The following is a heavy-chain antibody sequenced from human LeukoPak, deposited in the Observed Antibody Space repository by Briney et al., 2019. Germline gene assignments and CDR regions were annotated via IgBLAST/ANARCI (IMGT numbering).Heavy chain of an antibody. J-gene: IGHJ6*02. CDR3: AREGYCSNGECYPKRGYGMDV. CDR2: IYYSGRT. V-gene: IGHV4-59*01. CDR1: GGSISSYQ. D-gene: IGHD2-8*01. Sequence: SETLSFTCTVSGGSISSYQWSWIRQPPGKGLEWIGYIYYSGRTNYNPSLKSRVTISVDTSKNQFSLKLSSVTAADTAVYYCAREGYCSNGECYPKRGYGMDVWGQGTTVTVSS.